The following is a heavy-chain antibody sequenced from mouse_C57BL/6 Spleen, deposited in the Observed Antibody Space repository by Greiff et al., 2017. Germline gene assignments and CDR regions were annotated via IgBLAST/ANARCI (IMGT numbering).Heavy chain of an antibody. CDR3: GTGTDYYAMDY. Sequence: QVQLQQPGAELVRPGSSVKLSCKASGYTFTSYWMHWVKQRPIQGLEWIGNIDPSDSETHYNQKFKDKATLTVDQSSSTAYMQLSSLTSEDSAVYYCGTGTDYYAMDYWGQGTSVTVSS. J-gene: IGHJ4*01. D-gene: IGHD4-1*01. CDR1: GYTFTSYW. CDR2: IDPSDSET. V-gene: IGHV1-52*01.